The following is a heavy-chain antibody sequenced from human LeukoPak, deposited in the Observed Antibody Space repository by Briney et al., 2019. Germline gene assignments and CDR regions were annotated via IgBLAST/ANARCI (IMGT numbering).Heavy chain of an antibody. D-gene: IGHD6-19*01. CDR1: GFTFDDYA. CDR3: AKGASSGIEYWYFDH. Sequence: GGSLRLSCAASGFTFDDYAMHWVRQAPGKGLEWVSGISWNSGSIGYADSVKGRFTISRDNAKNSLYLQMNSLRAEDTALYYCAKGASSGIEYWYFDHWGRGTLVTVSS. V-gene: IGHV3-9*01. J-gene: IGHJ2*01. CDR2: ISWNSGSI.